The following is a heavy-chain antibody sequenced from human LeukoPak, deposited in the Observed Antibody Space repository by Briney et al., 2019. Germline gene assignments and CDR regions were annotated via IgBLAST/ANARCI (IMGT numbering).Heavy chain of an antibody. D-gene: IGHD2/OR15-2a*01. CDR1: GLTLSSYS. CDR2: ISSDSIYI. Sequence: GGSLRLSCAAAGLTLSSYSMNWIRQAPGKGLEWVSSISSDSIYIYYEDSVKGRFTTSRDNTKNSLFLQMNSLRAEDTAVYYCATSLPRAEYFDYWGQGSLVTVS. J-gene: IGHJ4*02. CDR3: ATSLPRAEYFDY. V-gene: IGHV3-21*01.